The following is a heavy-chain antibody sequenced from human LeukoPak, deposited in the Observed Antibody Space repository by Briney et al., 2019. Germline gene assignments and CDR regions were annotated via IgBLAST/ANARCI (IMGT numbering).Heavy chain of an antibody. D-gene: IGHD3-10*01. J-gene: IGHJ4*02. CDR1: GGSIRSSSYY. CDR2: IYYSGST. CDR3: ARLWLGVRPPDY. Sequence: SETLSLTCTVSGGSIRSSSYYWGWIRQPPGKGLEWIGSIYYSGSTYYNPSLKSRVTISVDTSKNQFSLKLSSLTAADTAVYYCARLWLGVRPPDYWGQDTLDPVSS. V-gene: IGHV4-39*01.